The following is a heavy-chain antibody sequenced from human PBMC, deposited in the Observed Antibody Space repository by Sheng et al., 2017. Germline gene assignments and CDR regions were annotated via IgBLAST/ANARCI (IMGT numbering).Heavy chain of an antibody. V-gene: IGHV4-39*07. Sequence: QLQLQESGPRLVKPSETLSLTCDVSGVSIDSINYYWGWVRQPPGKGLDWIGSIYDYGTTYYTPSLRSRVTISLDTSKNQFSLKLKSVTAADTAVYFCARATLRGRAFDIWAKGNGHRLF. CDR3: ARATLRGRAFDI. CDR2: IYDYGTT. CDR1: GVSIDSINYY. D-gene: IGHD3-10*01. J-gene: IGHJ3*02.